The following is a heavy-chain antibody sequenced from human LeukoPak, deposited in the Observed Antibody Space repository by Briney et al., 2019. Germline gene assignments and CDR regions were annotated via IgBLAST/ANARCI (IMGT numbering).Heavy chain of an antibody. CDR1: GGSFSGYY. J-gene: IGHJ4*02. V-gene: IGHV4-34*01. D-gene: IGHD2-15*01. Sequence: SETLSLTCAVYGGSFSGYYWSWIRQPPGKGLEWIGEINHSGSTYHNPSLQSRVTISVDTSRNQFSLKLTSMTAADTAVYYCARGPDCSGGSCHFDYWGQGTLVTVSP. CDR2: INHSGST. CDR3: ARGPDCSGGSCHFDY.